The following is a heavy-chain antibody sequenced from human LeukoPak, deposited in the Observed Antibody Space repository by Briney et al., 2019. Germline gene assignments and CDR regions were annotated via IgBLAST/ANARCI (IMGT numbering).Heavy chain of an antibody. CDR3: ARDGFQGMILYVGYYMDV. V-gene: IGHV1-2*06. D-gene: IGHD2/OR15-2a*01. CDR1: GYTFTDYF. J-gene: IGHJ6*03. Sequence: ASVKVSCKASGYTFTDYFIQWVRQAPGQGPEWMGRINPNTGGTNYAQKFQGRVTFTIDTSTNTAYMELSRLRPDDTAVYYCARDGFQGMILYVGYYMDVWGKGTTVTVSS. CDR2: INPNTGGT.